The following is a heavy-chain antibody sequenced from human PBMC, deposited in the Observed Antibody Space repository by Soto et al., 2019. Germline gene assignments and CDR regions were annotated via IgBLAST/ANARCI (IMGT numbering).Heavy chain of an antibody. CDR1: GYTFTSCG. V-gene: IGHV1-18*01. Sequence: ASVEVSCKASGYTFTSCGISWVRQAPGQGLEWMGWISAYNGNTNYAQKLQGRVTMTTDTSTSTAYMELRSLRSDDTAVYYCASWTQGGYPYYYGMDVWGQGTTVTVSS. J-gene: IGHJ6*02. D-gene: IGHD5-12*01. CDR2: ISAYNGNT. CDR3: ASWTQGGYPYYYGMDV.